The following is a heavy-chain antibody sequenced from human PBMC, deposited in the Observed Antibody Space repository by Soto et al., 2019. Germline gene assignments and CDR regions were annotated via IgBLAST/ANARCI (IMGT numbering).Heavy chain of an antibody. Sequence: GGSLRLSCAASGFTFSSYAMSWVRQAPGKGLEWVSAISGSGGSTYYADSVKGRFTISRDNSKNTLYLKMNSLRAEDTAVYYCAKDPVYYDFWSGYLDYYYGMDVWGQGTTVTVSS. CDR3: AKDPVYYDFWSGYLDYYYGMDV. D-gene: IGHD3-3*01. CDR1: GFTFSSYA. J-gene: IGHJ6*02. CDR2: ISGSGGST. V-gene: IGHV3-23*01.